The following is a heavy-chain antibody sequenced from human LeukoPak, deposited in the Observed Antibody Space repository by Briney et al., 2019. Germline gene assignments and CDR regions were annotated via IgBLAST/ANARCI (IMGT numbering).Heavy chain of an antibody. V-gene: IGHV1-69*13. J-gene: IGHJ4*02. Sequence: ASVKVSCKASGGTFSSYAISWVRQAPGQGLEWMGGIIPIFGTANYAQKFQGRVTITADESTSTAYMEPSSLRSEDTAVYYCARGPELGPLGYWGQGTLVTVSS. CDR1: GGTFSSYA. D-gene: IGHD3-10*01. CDR3: ARGPELGPLGY. CDR2: IIPIFGTA.